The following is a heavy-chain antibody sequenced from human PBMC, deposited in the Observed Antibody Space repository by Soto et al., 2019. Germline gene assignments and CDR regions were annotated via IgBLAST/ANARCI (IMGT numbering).Heavy chain of an antibody. J-gene: IGHJ4*02. CDR2: IDWDDDK. CDR1: GFSLSTSGMC. D-gene: IGHD2-21*02. V-gene: IGHV2-70*11. CDR3: ARTTLFLLYDGRGDYSCYFDY. Sequence: SGPTLVNPTQTLTLTCTFSGFSLSTSGMCVSWIRQPPGKALEWLARIDWDDDKYYSTSLKTRLTISKDTSKNQVVLTMTNMDPVDTATYYCARTTLFLLYDGRGDYSCYFDYWSQGTLVTVSS.